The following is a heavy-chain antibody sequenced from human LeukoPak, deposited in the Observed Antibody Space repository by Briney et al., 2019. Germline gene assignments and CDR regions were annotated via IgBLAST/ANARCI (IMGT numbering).Heavy chain of an antibody. CDR1: GFPLNSFW. J-gene: IGHJ4*02. CDR2: MHEYATTR. V-gene: IGHV3-74*01. Sequence: GGSLRLSCAASGFPLNSFWVHCVRQAPGKGVVWLSDMHEYATTRRYADSVKGRFTLSRDNAKNTLYLHMSNLRAEDTAMYFCARGGVQPVDYWGQGTLVIVSS. CDR3: ARGGVQPVDY. D-gene: IGHD3-10*01.